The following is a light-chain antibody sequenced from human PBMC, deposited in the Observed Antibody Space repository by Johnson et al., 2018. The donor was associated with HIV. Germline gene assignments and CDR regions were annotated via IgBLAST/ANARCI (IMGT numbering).Light chain of an antibody. CDR3: GTWDSSLSAYV. V-gene: IGLV1-51*01. J-gene: IGLJ1*01. CDR1: SSNIGRNY. CDR2: DNN. Sequence: QSVLTQPPSVSAAPGQKVTISCSGSSSNIGRNYVSWYQQLPGIAPNLLIFDNNKRPSGIPDRFSASKSGPSATLGITGLQTGDESDYYCGTWDSSLSAYVFGTGTKVTVL.